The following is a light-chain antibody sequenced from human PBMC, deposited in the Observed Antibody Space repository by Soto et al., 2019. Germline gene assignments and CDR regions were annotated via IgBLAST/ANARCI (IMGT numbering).Light chain of an antibody. V-gene: IGLV2-23*01. CDR1: SSDVGSHNL. J-gene: IGLJ1*01. CDR2: EGT. Sequence: QSALTQPASVSGSPGQSITISCTGTSSDVGSHNLVSCYQQHPGRAPKLMIYEGTKRPSGVSNRFSGSKSGNTASLTISGLQAEDEADYYCCSYAGSSTYIFGSGTKLTVL. CDR3: CSYAGSSTYI.